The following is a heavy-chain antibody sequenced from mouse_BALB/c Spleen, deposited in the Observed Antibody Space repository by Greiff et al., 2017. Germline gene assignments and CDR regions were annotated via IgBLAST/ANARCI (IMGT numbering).Heavy chain of an antibody. D-gene: IGHD1-1*01. CDR2: ISDGGSST. CDR1: GFTFSDYY. V-gene: IGHV5-4*02. J-gene: IGHJ4*01. Sequence: DVKLVESGGGLVKPGGSLKLSCAASGFTFSDYYMYWVRQTPEKRLEWFATISDGGSSTYYPDSVKGRFTISRDNAKNNLYLQMSSLKSEVTAMYYYARDGYYYGRSYCYAMDYWGQGTSVTVSS. CDR3: ARDGYYYGRSYCYAMDY.